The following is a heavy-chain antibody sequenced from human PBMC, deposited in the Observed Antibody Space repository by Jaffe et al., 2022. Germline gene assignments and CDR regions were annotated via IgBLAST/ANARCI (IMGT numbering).Heavy chain of an antibody. J-gene: IGHJ4*02. CDR2: IGPTGSPR. V-gene: IGHV3-48*03. CDR3: ATGQWLVQSRYYFDY. Sequence: EVQLVESGGGLVQPGGSLRLSCAVSGFTFNTFEMHWVRQTPGKGLEWLSYIGPTGSPRYYADSVKGRFTISRDNAENSLYLQMNSLTAEDTAVYYCATGQWLVQSRYYFDYWGQGTLVTVSS. D-gene: IGHD6-19*01. CDR1: GFTFNTFE.